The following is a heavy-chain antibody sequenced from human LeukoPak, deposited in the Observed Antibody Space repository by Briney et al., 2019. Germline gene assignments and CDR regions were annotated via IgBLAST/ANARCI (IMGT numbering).Heavy chain of an antibody. CDR2: INQDGSEK. Sequence: GGSLRLSCAASGFTFSSYWMSWVRRATGKGLEWVAHINQDGSEKYSVDSVRGRFTISRDNANHSLYLQVNSLRAEDTAVYYCARSGMAVAATPWDWGQGTLVTVSS. CDR1: GFTFSSYW. D-gene: IGHD6-19*01. J-gene: IGHJ1*01. CDR3: ARSGMAVAATPWD. V-gene: IGHV3-7*05.